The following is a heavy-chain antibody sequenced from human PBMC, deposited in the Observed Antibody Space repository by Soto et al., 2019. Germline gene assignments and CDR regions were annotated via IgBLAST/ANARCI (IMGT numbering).Heavy chain of an antibody. CDR1: GFTFSSYA. CDR2: ISGSGGST. Sequence: GGYLRLSCAASGFTFSSYAMSWVRQAPGKGLEWVSAISGSGGSTYYADSVKGRFTISRDNSKNTLYLQMNSLRAEETAVYYCAKENGYSSSWLESEYWGQGTLVTVSS. D-gene: IGHD6-13*01. V-gene: IGHV3-23*01. J-gene: IGHJ4*02. CDR3: AKENGYSSSWLESEY.